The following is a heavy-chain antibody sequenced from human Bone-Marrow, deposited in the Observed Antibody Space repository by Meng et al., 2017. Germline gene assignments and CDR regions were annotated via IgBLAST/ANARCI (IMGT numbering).Heavy chain of an antibody. CDR1: GFTFDDYG. CDR3: ARGTYYYDSSGYYIGDAFDI. V-gene: IGHV3-20*04. J-gene: IGHJ3*02. D-gene: IGHD3-22*01. CDR2: INWNGGST. Sequence: GESLKISCAASGFTFDDYGMSWVRQAPGKGLEWVSGINWNGGSTGYADSVKGRFTIPRDNAKNSLYLQMNSLRAEDTALYYCARGTYYYDSSGYYIGDAFDIWGQGTMVTVSS.